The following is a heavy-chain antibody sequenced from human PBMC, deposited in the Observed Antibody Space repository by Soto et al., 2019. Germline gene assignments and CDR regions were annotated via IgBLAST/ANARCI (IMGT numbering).Heavy chain of an antibody. D-gene: IGHD3-3*01. V-gene: IGHV3-23*01. Sequence: GGSLRLSCAASGFTFSSYAMSWVRQAPGKGLEWVSAISGSGGSTYYADSVKGRFTISRDNSKNTLYLQMNSLRAEDTAVYYCAKVGFGARYDFWSGYYSYYFDYWGQGTLVTVSS. CDR3: AKVGFGARYDFWSGYYSYYFDY. J-gene: IGHJ4*02. CDR1: GFTFSSYA. CDR2: ISGSGGST.